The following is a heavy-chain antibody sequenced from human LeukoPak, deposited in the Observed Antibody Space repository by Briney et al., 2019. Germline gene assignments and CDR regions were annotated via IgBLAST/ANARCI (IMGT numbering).Heavy chain of an antibody. J-gene: IGHJ4*02. D-gene: IGHD2-15*01. CDR3: VRGGLFGSGDH. V-gene: IGHV3-74*03. CDR2: INKDGSTT. Sequence: PGGSLRLSCAASGFTFSDYWMHWVRQGPGKGLVWVSRINKDGSTTTYADSVKGRFTVSRDNVKNTLDLQMSGLRVEDSAMYYCVRGGLFGSGDHWGQGTLVTVSS. CDR1: GFTFSDYW.